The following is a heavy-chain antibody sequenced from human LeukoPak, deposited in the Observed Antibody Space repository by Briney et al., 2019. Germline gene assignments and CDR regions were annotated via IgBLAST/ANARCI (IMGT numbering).Heavy chain of an antibody. D-gene: IGHD3-10*01. Sequence: GGSLRLSCAASGFDFITYSMNWVRQAPGKGLEWISYISISSSTIYYADSVKGRFTVSRDNAKTSLYLQMNSLRAEDTAVYYCARRDSGSRGFDSWGQGTLVTVSS. V-gene: IGHV3-48*01. CDR1: GFDFITYS. CDR3: ARRDSGSRGFDS. J-gene: IGHJ4*02. CDR2: ISISSSTI.